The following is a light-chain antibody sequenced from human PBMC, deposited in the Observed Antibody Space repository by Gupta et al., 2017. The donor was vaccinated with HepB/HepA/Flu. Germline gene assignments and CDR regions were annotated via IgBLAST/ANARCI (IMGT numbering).Light chain of an antibody. CDR1: QSIGNY. Sequence: DIVLTQSPATVSSSSGERATLSCRASQSIGNYLAWYQQKPGQPPRLLIYEASNRAAGIPGRFHGSGSGTDFTLTISSLEPEDLAVYYCQQRSFWPLSFGGGTKVEI. J-gene: IGKJ4*01. CDR3: QQRSFWPLS. CDR2: EAS. V-gene: IGKV3-11*01.